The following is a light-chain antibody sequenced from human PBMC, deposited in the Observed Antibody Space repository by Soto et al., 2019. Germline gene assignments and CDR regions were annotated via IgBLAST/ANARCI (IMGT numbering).Light chain of an antibody. Sequence: DIQLTQSPSFLSASVGDRVTITCRASQGISSYFAWYQQKPGKAPKLLIYAVSNLQSGVPSRFSGSASGTESTHTISSLQPEDFATYYCQQLDSYRLTFRGGTKVEIK. CDR2: AVS. CDR3: QQLDSYRLT. V-gene: IGKV1-9*01. J-gene: IGKJ4*01. CDR1: QGISSY.